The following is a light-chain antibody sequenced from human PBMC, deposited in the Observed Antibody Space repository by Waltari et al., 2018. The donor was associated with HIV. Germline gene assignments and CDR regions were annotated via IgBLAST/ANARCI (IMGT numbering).Light chain of an antibody. J-gene: IGKJ2*01. Sequence: DIQMTQSPSSLSASVGYTVTITCRASQSVDVYVNWYQPKPGKAPKLLIFASSSLQSGVPSRFSGSRSGTDFSLTITGLQPEDFATYFCQQSEDTPYTFGQGTKLEIK. CDR3: QQSEDTPYT. CDR2: ASS. CDR1: QSVDVY. V-gene: IGKV1-39*01.